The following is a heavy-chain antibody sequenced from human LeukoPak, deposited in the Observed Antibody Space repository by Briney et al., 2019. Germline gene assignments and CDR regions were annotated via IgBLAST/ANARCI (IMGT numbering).Heavy chain of an antibody. V-gene: IGHV3-33*06. Sequence: GGSLRPSCAPSGFIFSSYGMHWVRQAPGKGLEWVAVIWSDGSNKYHADSVEGRFTISRDNSKNTLYLQMNSLRVEDTAFYYCAKDNRRHYTSGPNPDSLHWGQGALVTVSS. CDR1: GFIFSSYG. CDR2: IWSDGSNK. D-gene: IGHD6-19*01. CDR3: AKDNRRHYTSGPNPDSLH. J-gene: IGHJ4*02.